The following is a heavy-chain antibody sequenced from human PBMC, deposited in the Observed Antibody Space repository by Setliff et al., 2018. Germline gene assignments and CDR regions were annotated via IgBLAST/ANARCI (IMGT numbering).Heavy chain of an antibody. CDR3: ATSYLALEAAFDV. Sequence: SETLSLTCTVSGGSISSSLYYWAFIRQPPGKGLEWIGSILYSGGAHSNPSLNSRVSISVDTSKNQFSLRLRSVTAADTAFYYCATSYLALEAAFDVWGQGTMVTVSS. CDR1: GGSISSSLYY. D-gene: IGHD1-1*01. J-gene: IGHJ3*01. V-gene: IGHV4-39*07. CDR2: ILYSGGA.